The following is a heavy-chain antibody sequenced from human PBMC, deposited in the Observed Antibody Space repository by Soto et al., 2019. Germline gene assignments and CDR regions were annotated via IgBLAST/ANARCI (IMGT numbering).Heavy chain of an antibody. CDR3: ARQGVGYLDIVGIANWFDP. J-gene: IGHJ5*02. CDR2: IYYSGST. Sequence: SETLSLTCTVSGGSISSSSYYWGWIRQPPGKGLEWIGSIYYSGSTYYNPSLKSRVTISVDTSKNQFSLKLSSVTAADTAVYYCARQGVGYLDIVGIANWFDPWGQGTLVTVSS. D-gene: IGHD2-15*01. V-gene: IGHV4-39*01. CDR1: GGSISSSSYY.